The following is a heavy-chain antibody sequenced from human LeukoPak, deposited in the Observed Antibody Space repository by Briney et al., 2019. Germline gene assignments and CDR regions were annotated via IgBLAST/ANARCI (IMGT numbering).Heavy chain of an antibody. CDR2: VNPNTGGT. J-gene: IGHJ2*01. CDR3: AKSGVVAAPFDL. V-gene: IGHV1-2*02. CDR1: GYTFTSYG. Sequence: GASVKVSCKASGYTFTSYGISWVRQAPGQGLEWMGWVNPNTGGTNYAQKFQGRVTMTRDTSISTAYVELSRLTSDDTAVYYCAKSGVVAAPFDLWGRGTLVTVSS. D-gene: IGHD2-15*01.